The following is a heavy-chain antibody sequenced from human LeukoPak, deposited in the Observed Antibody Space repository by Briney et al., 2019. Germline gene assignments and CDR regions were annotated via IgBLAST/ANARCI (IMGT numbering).Heavy chain of an antibody. CDR1: GGSISSYY. Sequence: TSETLSLTCTVSGGSISSYYWSWIRQHPGKGLEWIGYIYYSGSTYYNPSLKSRVTISVDTSKNQFSLKLSSVTAADTAVYYCARTIVVVTAILGDYYFDYWGQGTLVTVSS. D-gene: IGHD2-21*02. V-gene: IGHV4-59*06. CDR3: ARTIVVVTAILGDYYFDY. CDR2: IYYSGST. J-gene: IGHJ4*02.